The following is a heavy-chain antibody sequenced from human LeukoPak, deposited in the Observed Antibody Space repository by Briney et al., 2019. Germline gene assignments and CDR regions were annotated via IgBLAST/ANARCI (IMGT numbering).Heavy chain of an antibody. CDR1: GDSVSSNSGG. CDR2: TYYNSKWYN. V-gene: IGHV6-1*01. CDR3: ARLSGYDWESFYDY. D-gene: IGHD5-12*01. Sequence: SQTLSLTCAISGDSVSSNSGGWNWIRQSPSRGLEWLGRTYYNSKWYNDYAVSVKSRMTINPDTSKNQFSLKLSSVTAADTAVYYCARLSGYDWESFYDYWGQGTLVTVSS. J-gene: IGHJ4*02.